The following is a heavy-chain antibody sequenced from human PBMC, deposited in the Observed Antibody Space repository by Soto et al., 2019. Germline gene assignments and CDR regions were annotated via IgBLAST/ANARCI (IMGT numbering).Heavy chain of an antibody. CDR3: ARERGAAAGVFDY. CDR1: GFTFSSYS. J-gene: IGHJ4*02. Sequence: GGSLRLSCAASGFTFSSYSMNWVRQAPGKGLEWVSSISSSSSYIYYADSVKGRFTISRDNAKNSLYLQMNSLRAEDTAVYYCARERGAAAGVFDYWGQGTLVTVSS. CDR2: ISSSSSYI. D-gene: IGHD6-13*01. V-gene: IGHV3-21*01.